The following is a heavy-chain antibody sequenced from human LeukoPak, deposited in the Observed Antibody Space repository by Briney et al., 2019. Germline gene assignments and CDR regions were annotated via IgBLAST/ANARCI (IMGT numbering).Heavy chain of an antibody. V-gene: IGHV3-7*01. Sequence: GGSLRLSCAASGFTFSNYWMTWVRRAPGKGLEWVANIRRDGSEKHYVDSVMGRFTISRDNAKNSLYLQMNSLRAEDTAVYYCARDRRHYDSSGYYGYYYYYMDVWGKGTTVTVSS. CDR1: GFTFSNYW. CDR3: ARDRRHYDSSGYYGYYYYYMDV. J-gene: IGHJ6*03. CDR2: IRRDGSEK. D-gene: IGHD3-22*01.